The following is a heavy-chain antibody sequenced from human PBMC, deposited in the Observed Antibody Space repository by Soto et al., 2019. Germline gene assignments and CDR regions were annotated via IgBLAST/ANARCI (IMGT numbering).Heavy chain of an antibody. CDR1: GFMFSSYA. D-gene: IGHD2-8*02. CDR3: ATEGYCTSSARNCYGHDFDY. V-gene: IGHV3-23*01. Sequence: GGSLRLSCAASGFMFSSYAMSWVRQAPGKGLEWVAAITGGGIYTYYGDSVKGRFTISRDNSKDTLYVQMNSLRAEDTAVYYCATEGYCTSSARNCYGHDFDYWGQGTLVTVS. J-gene: IGHJ4*02. CDR2: ITGGGIYT.